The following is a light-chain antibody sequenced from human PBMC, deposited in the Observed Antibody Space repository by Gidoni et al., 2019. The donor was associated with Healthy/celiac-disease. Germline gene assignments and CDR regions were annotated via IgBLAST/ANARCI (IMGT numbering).Light chain of an antibody. V-gene: IGKV1-39*01. Sequence: DIQMTHSPSSLSASVGDRVTIPCRASQSISSYLNWYQQKPGKAPKLLIYAAYSLKSGVQSRFSGSGSGTEFTLNSSSLKTEDFATYDCQQSYSNPLTFXGXTKVGIK. CDR1: QSISSY. CDR3: QQSYSNPLT. J-gene: IGKJ4*01. CDR2: AAY.